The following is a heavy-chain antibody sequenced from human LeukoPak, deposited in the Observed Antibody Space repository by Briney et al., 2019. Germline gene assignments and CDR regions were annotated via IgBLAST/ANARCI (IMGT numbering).Heavy chain of an antibody. CDR1: GFTVSTNS. CDR2: IYSDNT. D-gene: IGHD3-10*01. CDR3: ARAKPKNMVRGLIMRRESRYYFDY. Sequence: GGSLRLSCTVSGFTVSTNSMSWVRQAPGKGLEWVSFIYSDNTHYSDSVKGRFTISRDNSKNTLYLQMNSLRAEDTAVYYCARAKPKNMVRGLIMRRESRYYFDYWGQGTLVTVSS. V-gene: IGHV3-53*01. J-gene: IGHJ4*02.